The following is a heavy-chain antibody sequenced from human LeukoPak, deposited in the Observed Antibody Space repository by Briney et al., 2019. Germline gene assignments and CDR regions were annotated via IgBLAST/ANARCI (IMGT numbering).Heavy chain of an antibody. CDR2: IRFDGAKK. V-gene: IGHV3-30*02. J-gene: IGHJ5*02. Sequence: GGSLRLSCAASGFTFNSHAMHWVRQAPGKGLEWVAFIRFDGAKKYYVDSVKGRFTISRDNSKNTLYLQMNSLRVEDTAVYYCAKDLPNWAFDPWGQGTLVTVSS. CDR3: AKDLPNWAFDP. CDR1: GFTFNSHA. D-gene: IGHD1-1*01.